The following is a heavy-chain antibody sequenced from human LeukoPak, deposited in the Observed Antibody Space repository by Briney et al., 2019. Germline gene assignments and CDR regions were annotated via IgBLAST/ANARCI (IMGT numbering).Heavy chain of an antibody. CDR3: ARDPGRITMVRGVFDY. D-gene: IGHD3-10*01. J-gene: IGHJ4*02. CDR1: GYTFTSYG. Sequence: ASVKVSCKASGYTFTSYGISWVRQAPGQGLEWMGWISAYNGNTNYAQKLQGRDTMTTDTSTSTAYMELRSLRSDDTAVYYCARDPGRITMVRGVFDYWGQGTLVTVSS. CDR2: ISAYNGNT. V-gene: IGHV1-18*04.